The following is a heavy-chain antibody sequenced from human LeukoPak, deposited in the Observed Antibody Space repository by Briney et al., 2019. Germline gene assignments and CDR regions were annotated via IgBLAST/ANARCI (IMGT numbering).Heavy chain of an antibody. D-gene: IGHD2-8*01. CDR3: ARVNPQTKNYYYMDV. Sequence: SETLSLTCTVSGVSISSSYSYWGWIRQPPGMGLEWIGSIYYTGNTYYNASLKSQVSISIDTSKNQFSLKLSSVTAADTAVYYCARVNPQTKNYYYMDVWGKGTTVTVSS. CDR1: GVSISSSYSY. CDR2: IYYTGNT. J-gene: IGHJ6*03. V-gene: IGHV4-39*07.